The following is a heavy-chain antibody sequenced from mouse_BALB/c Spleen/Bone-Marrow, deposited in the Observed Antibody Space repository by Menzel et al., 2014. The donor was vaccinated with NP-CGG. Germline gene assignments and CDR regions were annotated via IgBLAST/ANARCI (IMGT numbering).Heavy chain of an antibody. CDR2: IDPEIGGT. CDR1: GYRFTDYE. V-gene: IGHV1-15*01. CDR3: TREGLYFDYDGDYFDY. Sequence: VQLVESGAELVRPGDSVTLSCKASGYRFTDYEMHRVKKTPVYGLEWIGSIDPEIGGTAYNPKFKDKATLTADKSSRTAYMELRSLTSGDSAVYYCTREGLYFDYDGDYFDYWGQGTSLTVSS. J-gene: IGHJ2*02. D-gene: IGHD2-4*01.